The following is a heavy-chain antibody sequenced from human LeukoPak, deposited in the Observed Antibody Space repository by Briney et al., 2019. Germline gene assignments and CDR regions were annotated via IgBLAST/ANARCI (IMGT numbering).Heavy chain of an antibody. V-gene: IGHV3-23*01. J-gene: IGHJ4*02. CDR2: ISGSGGST. CDR1: GLTFSSYA. D-gene: IGHD3-22*01. CDR3: AKDLTYYYDSSDY. Sequence: PGGSLRLSCAASGLTFSSYAMSWVRQAPGKGLEWVSAISGSGGSTYYADSVKGRFTISRDNSKNTLYLQMNSLRAEDTAVYYCAKDLTYYYDSSDYWGQGTLVTVSS.